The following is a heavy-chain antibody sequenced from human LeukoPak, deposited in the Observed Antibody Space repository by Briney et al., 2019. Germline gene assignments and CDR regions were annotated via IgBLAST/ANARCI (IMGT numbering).Heavy chain of an antibody. CDR1: GFTFSSYN. CDR2: ISTSSSYI. D-gene: IGHD3-10*02. Sequence: GGSLRLSCAASGFTFSSYNMNWVRQAPGKGLEWVSSISTSSSYIYYADSVKGRFTISRNNAKNSLYLQMNSLRAEDTAVYYCAELGITMIGGVWGKGTTVTISS. V-gene: IGHV3-21*01. J-gene: IGHJ6*04. CDR3: AELGITMIGGV.